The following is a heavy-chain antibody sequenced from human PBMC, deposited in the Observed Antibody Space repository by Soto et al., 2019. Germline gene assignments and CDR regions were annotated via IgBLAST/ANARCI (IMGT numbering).Heavy chain of an antibody. Sequence: SETLSLTCTVSGGSISSGGYYWSWIRQHPGKGLEWIGYIYYSGSTYYNPSLKSRVTISVDTSKNQFSLKLSSVTAADTAVYYCARGDSSSWYGYYGMDVWGQGTPVTVYS. CDR3: ARGDSSSWYGYYGMDV. V-gene: IGHV4-31*03. CDR1: GGSISSGGYY. D-gene: IGHD6-13*01. J-gene: IGHJ6*02. CDR2: IYYSGST.